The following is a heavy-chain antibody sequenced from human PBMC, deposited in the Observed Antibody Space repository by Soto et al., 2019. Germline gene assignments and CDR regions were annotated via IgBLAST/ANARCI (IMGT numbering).Heavy chain of an antibody. CDR3: AKDNGYSYGS. D-gene: IGHD5-18*01. Sequence: EVQLVESGGGLVQPGRPLRLSCAASGFTFDDYAMHWVRQAPGKGLEWVSGISWNSGSIGYADSVKGRFTISRDNAKNSLYLLMNSLRAEDTALYYCAKDNGYSYGSWGQGTLVTVSS. CDR1: GFTFDDYA. J-gene: IGHJ4*02. V-gene: IGHV3-9*01. CDR2: ISWNSGSI.